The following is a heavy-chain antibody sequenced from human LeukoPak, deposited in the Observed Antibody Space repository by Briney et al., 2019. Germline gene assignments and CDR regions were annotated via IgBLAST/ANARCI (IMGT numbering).Heavy chain of an antibody. Sequence: PGGSLRLSCAASGFTFSSYEMNWVRQAPGKGLEWVSYISNSGNTIFYADSVKGRFTISRDNGKSSLYLQMNSLRAEDTAVYYCARVFSNPTGNDYWGQGTLVTVSS. D-gene: IGHD1-1*01. J-gene: IGHJ4*02. CDR1: GFTFSSYE. V-gene: IGHV3-48*03. CDR3: ARVFSNPTGNDY. CDR2: ISNSGNTI.